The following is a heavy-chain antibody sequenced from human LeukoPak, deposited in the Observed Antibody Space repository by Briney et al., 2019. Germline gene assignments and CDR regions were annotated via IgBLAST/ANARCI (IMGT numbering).Heavy chain of an antibody. V-gene: IGHV4-39*07. J-gene: IGHJ5*02. CDR3: ARGVVVVAATHYWFDP. Sequence: SETLSLTCTVSGGSISSSGYYWGWIRQPPGKGLEWIGSIYYSGHTYYNPSLKSRVTISVDTSKNQFSLKLSSVTAADTAVYYCARGVVVVAATHYWFDPWGQGTLVTVSS. CDR2: IYYSGHT. D-gene: IGHD2-15*01. CDR1: GGSISSSGYY.